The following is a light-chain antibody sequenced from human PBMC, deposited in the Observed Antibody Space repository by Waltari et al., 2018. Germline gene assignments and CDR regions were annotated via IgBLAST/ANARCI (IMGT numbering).Light chain of an antibody. CDR2: FAS. J-gene: IGKJ4*01. V-gene: IGKV3D-15*01. CDR3: QQYNAWPPALT. CDR1: QSVGTK. Sequence: IVMTQSPGTLSVSPGETATLSCRASQSVGTKLAWYQQKPGQAPRLLISFASTRATGVPARFSGGGSGTEFTLTINTLQSEDFAIYYCQQYNAWPPALTFGGGTKVEIK.